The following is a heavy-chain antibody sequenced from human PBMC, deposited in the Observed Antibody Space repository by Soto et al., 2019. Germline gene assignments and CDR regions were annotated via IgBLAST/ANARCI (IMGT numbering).Heavy chain of an antibody. CDR1: GYTFTSYG. CDR3: AGFDCSGGSCEVYYYYGMDV. V-gene: IGHV1-18*01. CDR2: LSAYNGNT. D-gene: IGHD2-15*01. Sequence: QVQLVQSGAEVKKPGASVKVSCKASGYTFTSYGISWVRQAPGQGLEWIGWLSAYNGNTNDAQKLQGRVTMTTDTSTSTDYMELRRLRSDDTAVYYCAGFDCSGGSCEVYYYYGMDVWGQGTTVTVSS. J-gene: IGHJ6*02.